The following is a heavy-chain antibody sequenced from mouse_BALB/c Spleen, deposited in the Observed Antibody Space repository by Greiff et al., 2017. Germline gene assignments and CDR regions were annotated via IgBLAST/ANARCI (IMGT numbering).Heavy chain of an antibody. CDR3: ATDGYPFAY. D-gene: IGHD2-3*01. V-gene: IGHV5-6-5*01. CDR2: ISSGGST. CDR1: GFTFSSYA. Sequence: EVKLVESGGGLVKPGGSLKLSCAASGFTFSSYAMSWVRQTPEKRLEWVAYISSGGSTYYPDSVKGRFTISRDNARNILYLQMSSLRSEDTAMYYCATDGYPFAYWGQGTLVTVSA. J-gene: IGHJ3*01.